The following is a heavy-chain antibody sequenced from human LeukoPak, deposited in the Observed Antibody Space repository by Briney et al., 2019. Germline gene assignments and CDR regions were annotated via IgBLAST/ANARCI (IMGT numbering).Heavy chain of an antibody. Sequence: PSETLSLTCTVSGGSISSYYWSWIRQPAGKGLEWIGYIYSSGTTYYNPSLKSRLTISVDTSKNQFSLKLSSVTAADTAVYYCARAAQNWNNAPYFDFWGQETLVTVSS. CDR2: IYSSGTT. CDR1: GGSISSYY. J-gene: IGHJ4*02. CDR3: ARAAQNWNNAPYFDF. D-gene: IGHD1/OR15-1a*01. V-gene: IGHV4-59*06.